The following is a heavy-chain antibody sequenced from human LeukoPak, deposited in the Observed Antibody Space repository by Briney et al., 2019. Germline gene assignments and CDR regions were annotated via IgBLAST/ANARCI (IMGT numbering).Heavy chain of an antibody. V-gene: IGHV3-23*01. D-gene: IGHD3-22*01. Sequence: PGGSLSLSCGASGFTFSSAAMKWVRQAPGKGLELDWDISGSGSSTYYADSVKGRFTISRGNSMNTLYLQMTSLRAQDTALYFCVNSSRVVVIANHYYYYGMDVWGQGTTVTVS. CDR1: GFTFSSAA. CDR3: VNSSRVVVIANHYYYYGMDV. CDR2: ISGSGSST. J-gene: IGHJ6*02.